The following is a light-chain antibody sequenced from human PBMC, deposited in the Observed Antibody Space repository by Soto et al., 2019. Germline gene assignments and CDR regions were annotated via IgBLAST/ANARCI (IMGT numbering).Light chain of an antibody. CDR1: SSDVGGYNY. CDR2: EVN. V-gene: IGLV2-14*01. J-gene: IGLJ2*01. Sequence: QSALTQPASVSGSPGQSITISCTGTSSDVGGYNYVSWYQQHPGKAPKVMIYEVNNRPSGVSNRFSGSKSGNTASLTISGLQAEDEADYYCSSYTTSSPVVFGGGTKLTVL. CDR3: SSYTTSSPVV.